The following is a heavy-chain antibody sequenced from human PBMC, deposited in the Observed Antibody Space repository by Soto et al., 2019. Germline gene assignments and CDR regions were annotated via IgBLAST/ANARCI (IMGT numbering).Heavy chain of an antibody. CDR1: GGSISSGGYY. V-gene: IGHV4-31*03. J-gene: IGHJ5*02. CDR2: IYYSGST. D-gene: IGHD3-9*01. CDR3: ARMYYDILTGNWFDP. Sequence: QVQLQESGPGLVKPSQTLSLTCTVSGGSISSGGYYWSWIRQHPGKGLEWIGYIYYSGSTYYNPSRKSRVTISVDTSKNQFSLKLSSVTAADTAVYYCARMYYDILTGNWFDPWGQGTLVTVSS.